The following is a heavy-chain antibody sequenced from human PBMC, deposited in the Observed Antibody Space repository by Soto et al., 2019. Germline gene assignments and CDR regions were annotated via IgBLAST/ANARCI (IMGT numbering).Heavy chain of an antibody. J-gene: IGHJ5*02. CDR2: IYYSGST. Sequence: SETLSLTCTVSGGSVSSGSYYWSWIRQPPGKGLEWIGYIYYSGSTNYNPSLKSRVTISVDTSKNQFSLKLSSVTAADTAVYYCARGRVRGVISWFDPWGQGTLVTVSS. CDR3: ARGRVRGVISWFDP. V-gene: IGHV4-61*01. D-gene: IGHD3-10*01. CDR1: GGSVSSGSYY.